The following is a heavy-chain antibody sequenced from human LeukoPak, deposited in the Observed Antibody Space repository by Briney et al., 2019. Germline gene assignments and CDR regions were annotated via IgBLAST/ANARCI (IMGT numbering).Heavy chain of an antibody. D-gene: IGHD2-21*02. CDR2: IYHSGST. V-gene: IGHV4-38-2*01. CDR1: GYSINSGYY. J-gene: IGHJ4*02. Sequence: SETLSLTCAVSGYSINSGYYGGGIRQPPGQGLGWIGGIYHSGSTYYNPSLKSRVTISVDTSKNQFSLKLSSVTAADTAVYYCARIGVVTTFDYWGQGTLVTVSS. CDR3: ARIGVVTTFDY.